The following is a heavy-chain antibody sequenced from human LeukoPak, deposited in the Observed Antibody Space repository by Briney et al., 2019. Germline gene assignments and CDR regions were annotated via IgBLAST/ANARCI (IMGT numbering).Heavy chain of an antibody. CDR2: IYHSGST. CDR1: GGSISSGGYY. CDR3: ARDGGLFGYFDY. Sequence: PSETLSLTCTVSGGSISSGGYYWSWIRQPPGKGLEWIGYIYHSGSTYYNPSLKSRVTISVDRSKNQFSLKLSSVTAADTAVYYCARDGGLFGYFDYWGQGTLVTVSS. J-gene: IGHJ4*02. D-gene: IGHD3-16*01. V-gene: IGHV4-30-2*01.